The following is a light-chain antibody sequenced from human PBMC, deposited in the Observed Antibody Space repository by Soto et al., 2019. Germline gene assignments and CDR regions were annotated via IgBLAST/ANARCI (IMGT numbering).Light chain of an antibody. Sequence: EIVLTQSPATLSLSPGERATLSCRASQSVSSYLAWYQQKPGQAPRLLIYDASNRATGIPARFSGSGSGTDFTLTISSLEPEDLAVYYCQQRSNWPLNFGGGTKLEIK. J-gene: IGKJ4*01. CDR1: QSVSSY. CDR3: QQRSNWPLN. CDR2: DAS. V-gene: IGKV3-11*01.